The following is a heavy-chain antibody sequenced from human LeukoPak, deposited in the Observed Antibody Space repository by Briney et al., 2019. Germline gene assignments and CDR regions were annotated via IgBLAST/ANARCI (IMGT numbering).Heavy chain of an antibody. Sequence: GGSLRLSCAGSGFIFSDFYINWIRQSPGKGLEWLAYISTDGSYTTYGDSVKGRFVISRDNAKNSVSLQINSLRVEDTAPYFCASDQVSGVFDYWGQGARVTVS. CDR1: GFIFSDFY. J-gene: IGHJ4*02. V-gene: IGHV3-11*05. D-gene: IGHD5/OR15-5a*01. CDR2: ISTDGSYT. CDR3: ASDQVSGVFDY.